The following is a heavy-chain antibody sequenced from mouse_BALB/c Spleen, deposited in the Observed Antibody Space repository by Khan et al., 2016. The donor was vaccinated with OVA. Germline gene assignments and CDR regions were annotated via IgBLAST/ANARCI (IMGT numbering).Heavy chain of an antibody. CDR1: GYTFTNYG. D-gene: IGHD2-10*01. CDR3: ARPPYFSYTLDH. V-gene: IGHV9-3-1*01. J-gene: IGHJ4*01. CDR2: INTYTGEP. Sequence: QIQLVQSGPELKKPGETVKISCKASGYTFTNYGMNWVKQSPGKALKWMGWINTYTGEPTYADDFKGRFAFSLETSASTAYLQISNLKNEDTATYFCARPPYFSYTLDHGGQGTSVTGSS.